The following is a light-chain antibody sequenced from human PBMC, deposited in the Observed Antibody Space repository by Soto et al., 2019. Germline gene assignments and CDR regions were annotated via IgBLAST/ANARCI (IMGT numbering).Light chain of an antibody. CDR3: QQYNNWPRT. V-gene: IGKV3-15*01. CDR1: QSVSSSY. J-gene: IGKJ1*01. Sequence: EIVLTQSPGTLSLSPGERATLSCRASQSVSSSYLAWYQQKPGQAPRVXIYGASTRATGIPARFSGSGSGTEFTLTISSLKSEDFEVYYCQQYNNWPRTFGQGTKVDIK. CDR2: GAS.